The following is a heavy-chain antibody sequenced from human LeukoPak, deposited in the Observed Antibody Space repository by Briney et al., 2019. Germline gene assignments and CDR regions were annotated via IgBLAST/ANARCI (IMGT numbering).Heavy chain of an antibody. Sequence: PSETLSLTCTVSGGPIVNRNWWSWVRQPPGKGLEWIGEIWHRGGTNYNPSLKSRVTISVDKSKNQFSLKLNSVTAADTAVYYCASGVAVSGRWFDPWGQGTLVFVSS. J-gene: IGHJ5*02. CDR3: ASGVAVSGRWFDP. D-gene: IGHD5/OR15-5a*01. CDR1: GGPIVNRNW. V-gene: IGHV4-4*02. CDR2: IWHRGGT.